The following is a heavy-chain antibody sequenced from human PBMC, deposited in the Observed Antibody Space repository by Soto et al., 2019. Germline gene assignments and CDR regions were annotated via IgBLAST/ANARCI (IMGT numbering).Heavy chain of an antibody. Sequence: ASVKDSCKASGGTFSSYAISWVRQAPGQGLEWMGGIIPNIGTASYAQKFQGRVTMTRNTSISTAYMELSSLRSEDTAVYYCARGQSDWFDPWGQGTLVTVSS. CDR1: GGTFSSYA. CDR2: IIPNIGTA. V-gene: IGHV1-8*02. CDR3: ARGQSDWFDP. J-gene: IGHJ5*02.